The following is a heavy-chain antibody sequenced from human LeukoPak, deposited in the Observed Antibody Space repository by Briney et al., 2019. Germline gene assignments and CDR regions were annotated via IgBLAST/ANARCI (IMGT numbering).Heavy chain of an antibody. D-gene: IGHD3-22*01. CDR3: ARGGYDSSGTYYYYYMDV. CDR1: GFTFDDYG. CDR2: INWNGGST. Sequence: GGSLRLSCAASGFTFDDYGMSWVRQAPGKGVEGVSGINWNGGSTVYADSVKGRFTISRDNAKNSLYLQMNSLRAEDTALYYCARGGYDSSGTYYYYYMDVWGKGTTVTVSS. J-gene: IGHJ6*03. V-gene: IGHV3-20*04.